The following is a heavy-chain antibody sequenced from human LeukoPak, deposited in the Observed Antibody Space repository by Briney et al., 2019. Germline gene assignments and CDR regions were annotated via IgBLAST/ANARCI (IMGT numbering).Heavy chain of an antibody. J-gene: IGHJ4*02. CDR3: GRGSPYHR. D-gene: IGHD1-14*01. CDR1: VDSLTISNYY. Sequence: PSETLSLTCTVSVDSLTISNYYCGCVRHPPGGVLVNSRSIHYSGSTYYNPSLKSRVTIYVDTSENQFSMRLNSVAAADTAVYYCGRGSPYHRWGQGILVTVSS. V-gene: IGHV4-39*01. CDR2: IHYSGST.